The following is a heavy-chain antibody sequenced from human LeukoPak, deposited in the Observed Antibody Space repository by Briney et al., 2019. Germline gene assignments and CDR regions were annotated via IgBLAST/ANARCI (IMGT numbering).Heavy chain of an antibody. CDR1: GGSISSGSYY. J-gene: IGHJ6*03. CDR3: ARYSNYRPYYMDV. Sequence: PSETLSLTCTVSGGSISSGSYYWSWIRQPAGKGLEWIGRIYTSGSTNYNPSLKSRVTISVDTSKNQFSLKLSSVTAADTAVCYCARYSNYRPYYMDVWGKGTTVTVSS. CDR2: IYTSGST. D-gene: IGHD4-11*01. V-gene: IGHV4-61*02.